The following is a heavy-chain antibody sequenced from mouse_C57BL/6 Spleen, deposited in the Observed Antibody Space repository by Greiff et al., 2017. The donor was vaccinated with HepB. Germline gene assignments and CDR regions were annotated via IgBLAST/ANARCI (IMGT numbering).Heavy chain of an antibody. D-gene: IGHD4-1*02. CDR3: ARLPTGPVDY. CDR1: GFTFSSYG. Sequence: EVMLVESGGDLVKPGGSLKLSCAASGFTFSSYGMSWVRQTPDKRLEWVATISSGGSYTYYPDSVKGRFTISRDNAKNTLYLQMSSLKSEDTAMYYCARLPTGPVDYWGQGTTLTVSS. CDR2: ISSGGSYT. V-gene: IGHV5-6*02. J-gene: IGHJ2*01.